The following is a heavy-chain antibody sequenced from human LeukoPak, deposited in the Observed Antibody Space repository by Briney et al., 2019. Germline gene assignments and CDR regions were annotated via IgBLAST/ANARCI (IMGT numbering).Heavy chain of an antibody. Sequence: SEPLSHTCTVSGDPISCYFWSGLRPPPAKGLEWIGYIYYSGSANYKPSLKSRVNISVDTYKNQLFLKLSYVSAGDTAVYYFARVANYYDGSGRYVGAFDIWGQGTMVTVSS. J-gene: IGHJ3*02. D-gene: IGHD3-22*01. CDR1: GDPISCYF. V-gene: IGHV4-59*12. CDR2: IYYSGSA. CDR3: ARVANYYDGSGRYVGAFDI.